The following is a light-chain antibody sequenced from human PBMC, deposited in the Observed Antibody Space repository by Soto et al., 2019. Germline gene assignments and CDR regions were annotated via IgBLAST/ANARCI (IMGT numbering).Light chain of an antibody. Sequence: DIQXTXCXXXXSXXXGXRVXXTCRSSQSISSYLNWYQQKPGKAPKLLIYAASSLQSGVPSRFSGSGSGTDFTLTISSLQPEDFATYYCQQSYSTLLTFGQGTRLEIK. V-gene: IGKV1-39*01. CDR1: QSISSY. CDR2: AAS. CDR3: QQSYSTLLT. J-gene: IGKJ5*01.